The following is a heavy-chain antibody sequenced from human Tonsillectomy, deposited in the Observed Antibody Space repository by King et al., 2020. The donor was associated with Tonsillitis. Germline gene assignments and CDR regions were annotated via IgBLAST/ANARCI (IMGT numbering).Heavy chain of an antibody. CDR2: IWYDGNSK. J-gene: IGHJ6*03. V-gene: IGHV3-33*08. Sequence: VQLVESGGGVVQPGRSLRLSCATSGFTFSSFEMHWVRQAPGKGLEWVALIWYDGNSKYFADSVKGRFTISRDDSKKTMYLQMNSLRGEDTAVYYCARAKVHFDSSGDRVPYYMDVWGKGTTVTVSS. D-gene: IGHD3-22*01. CDR1: GFTFSSFE. CDR3: ARAKVHFDSSGDRVPYYMDV.